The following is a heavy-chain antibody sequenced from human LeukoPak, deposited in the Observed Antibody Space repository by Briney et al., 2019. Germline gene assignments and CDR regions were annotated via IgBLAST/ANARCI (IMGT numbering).Heavy chain of an antibody. D-gene: IGHD2-15*01. CDR1: GYSFTSYW. J-gene: IGHJ4*02. Sequence: GESLKISCKGSGYSFTSYWIGWVRQMPGKGLEWMGIIYPGDSDTRCSPSFQGQVTISADKSISTAYLQWSSLKASDTAMYYCARQESEMTTPANRYFDLWGQGTLITVSS. CDR3: ARQESEMTTPANRYFDL. CDR2: IYPGDSDT. V-gene: IGHV5-51*01.